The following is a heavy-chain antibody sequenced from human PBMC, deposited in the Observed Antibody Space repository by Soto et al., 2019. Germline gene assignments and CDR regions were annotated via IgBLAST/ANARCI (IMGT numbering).Heavy chain of an antibody. D-gene: IGHD6-13*01. J-gene: IGHJ4*02. CDR1: GGSFSGYY. CDR3: ARGESIAAADQTFDY. CDR2: INHSGST. V-gene: IGHV4-34*01. Sequence: PSETLSLTCAVYGGSFSGYYWSWIRQPPGKGLEWIGEINHSGSTNYNPSLKSRVTISVDTSKNQFSLKLSSVTAADTAVYYCARGESIAAADQTFDYWGQGTLVTVSS.